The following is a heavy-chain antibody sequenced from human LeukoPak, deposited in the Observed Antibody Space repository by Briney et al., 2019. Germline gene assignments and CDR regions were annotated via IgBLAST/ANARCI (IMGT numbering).Heavy chain of an antibody. CDR2: ISYDGSNK. CDR3: AKEGCSGGSCSAFDY. J-gene: IGHJ4*02. CDR1: GGSISSSS. Sequence: LSLTCTVSGGSISSSSYYWGWIRQPPGKGLEWVAVISYDGSNKYYADSVKGRFTISRDNSKNTLYLQMNSLRAEDTAVYYCAKEGCSGGSCSAFDYWGQGTLVTVSS. D-gene: IGHD2-15*01. V-gene: IGHV3-30*18.